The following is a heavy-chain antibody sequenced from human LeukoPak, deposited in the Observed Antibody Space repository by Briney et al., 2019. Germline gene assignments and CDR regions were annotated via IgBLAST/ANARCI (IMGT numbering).Heavy chain of an antibody. D-gene: IGHD2-15*01. CDR2: IYFSGTT. V-gene: IGHV4-39*07. J-gene: IGHJ5*02. CDR1: GGSISSYY. Sequence: SETLSLTCTVSGGSISSYYWGWIRQPPGKGLEWIGSIYFSGTTYYNPSLQSRVTISVDTAKNQFSLKVTSVTAADTAAYYCARDAHCTGVSCYSPYNWFDPWGQGTLVTVSS. CDR3: ARDAHCTGVSCYSPYNWFDP.